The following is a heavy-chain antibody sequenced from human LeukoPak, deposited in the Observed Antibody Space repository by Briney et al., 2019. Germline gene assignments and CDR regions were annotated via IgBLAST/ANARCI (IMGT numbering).Heavy chain of an antibody. CDR2: ISYDGSNK. CDR3: AKDRESMTTVYYYGMDV. Sequence: GGSLRLSCAASGFTFSSYGMHWVRQAPGKGLEWVAVISYDGSNKYYADSVKGRFTISRDNSKNTLYLQMNSLRAEDTAVYYCAKDRESMTTVYYYGMDVWGQGTTVTVSS. V-gene: IGHV3-30*18. J-gene: IGHJ6*02. D-gene: IGHD4-17*01. CDR1: GFTFSSYG.